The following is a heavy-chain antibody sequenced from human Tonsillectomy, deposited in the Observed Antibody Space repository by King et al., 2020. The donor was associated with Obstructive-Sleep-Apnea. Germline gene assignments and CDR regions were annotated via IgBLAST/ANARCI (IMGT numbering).Heavy chain of an antibody. V-gene: IGHV3-23*04. CDR1: GFSFSNNG. Sequence: VQLVESGGGLVQPGGSLRLSCAASGFSFSNNGMSWVRQAPGKGLEWVSAISGSGGSAHYADSVKGRFTISRDNSKNTLFLQMNTLRAEDTAVYYCAKDDYYYYGMDVWGQGTTVTVSS. CDR3: AKDDYYYYGMDV. CDR2: ISGSGGSA. J-gene: IGHJ6*02.